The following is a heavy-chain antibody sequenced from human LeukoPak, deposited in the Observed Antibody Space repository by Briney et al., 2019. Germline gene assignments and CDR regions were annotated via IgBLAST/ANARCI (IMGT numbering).Heavy chain of an antibody. D-gene: IGHD3-10*01. Sequence: GGPLRLSCAASGFTFSSYEMNWVRQAPGKGLEWVSYISSSGSTIYYADSVKGRFTISRDNAKNSLYLQMNSLRAEDTAVYYCARARSSEGSDEGYWGQGTLVTVSS. CDR1: GFTFSSYE. CDR2: ISSSGSTI. CDR3: ARARSSEGSDEGY. V-gene: IGHV3-48*03. J-gene: IGHJ4*02.